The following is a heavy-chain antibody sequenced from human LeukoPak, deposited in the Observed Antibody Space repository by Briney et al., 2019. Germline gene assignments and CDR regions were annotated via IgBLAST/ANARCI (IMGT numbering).Heavy chain of an antibody. CDR1: GGTFSSYA. V-gene: IGHV1-69*13. Sequence: ASVKVSCKASGGTFSSYAISWVRQAPGQGLEWMGGIIPIFGTANYAQKFQGRVTITADESTSTAYMELSSLRSEGTAVYYCASGIRNGYSGYDPYYYYYGMDVWGQGTTVIVSS. CDR2: IIPIFGTA. CDR3: ASGIRNGYSGYDPYYYYYGMDV. D-gene: IGHD5-12*01. J-gene: IGHJ6*02.